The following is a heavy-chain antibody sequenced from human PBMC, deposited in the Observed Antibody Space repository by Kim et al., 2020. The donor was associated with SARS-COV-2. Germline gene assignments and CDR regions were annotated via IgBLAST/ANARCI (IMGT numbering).Heavy chain of an antibody. Sequence: GGSLRLSCVASGFTFSSYWMTWVHQAPGKGLEWVANIKQDGNQKYYVDSVKGRFTISRDNAKNSLYLQMNSLRAEDTAVYYCARDGDLYSSGKDAFDIWG. V-gene: IGHV3-7*01. CDR1: GFTFSSYW. CDR3: ARDGDLYSSGKDAFDI. J-gene: IGHJ3*02. CDR2: IKQDGNQK. D-gene: IGHD6-19*01.